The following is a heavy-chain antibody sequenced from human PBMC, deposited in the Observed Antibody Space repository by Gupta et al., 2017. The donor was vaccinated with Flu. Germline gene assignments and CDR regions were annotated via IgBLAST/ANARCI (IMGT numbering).Heavy chain of an antibody. D-gene: IGHD6-19*01. Sequence: EVQLVETGGGLIQPGGSLKLSCAASGFDISRSYMNWVRQSPGKGLEWLSLIYAGGDKFYSDAVQGRFTISRDTSTNTLSLQMNSLGAEDTGVYYCVRDPSGFSSWGWFETWGQGTLVIVSS. J-gene: IGHJ5*02. V-gene: IGHV3-53*02. CDR2: IYAGGDK. CDR1: GFDISRSY. CDR3: VRDPSGFSSWGWFET.